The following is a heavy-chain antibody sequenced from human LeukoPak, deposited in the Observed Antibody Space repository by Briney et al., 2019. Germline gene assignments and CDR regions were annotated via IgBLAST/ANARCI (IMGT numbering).Heavy chain of an antibody. J-gene: IGHJ4*02. CDR2: IKSDGSSS. CDR3: TGGGVAATPGLFDC. CDR1: GFTFSSYFW. D-gene: IGHD1-26*01. Sequence: GGSLRLSCAASGFTFSSYFWMHWVRQAPGKGLVWVSRIKSDGSSSTYADSVKGRFTISRDNAKNSLYLQMNTLRAEDTAVYYCTGGGVAATPGLFDCWGQGTLVTVSS. V-gene: IGHV3-74*01.